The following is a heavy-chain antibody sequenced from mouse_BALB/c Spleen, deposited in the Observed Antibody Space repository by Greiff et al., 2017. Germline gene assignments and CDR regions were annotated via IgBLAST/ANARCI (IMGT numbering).Heavy chain of an antibody. CDR3: ARPYYNGSSYSCAMDY. CDR2: IDPANGNT. V-gene: IGHV14-3*02. J-gene: IGHJ4*01. Sequence: VQLQQSGAELVKPGASVKLSCTASGFNIKDTYMHWVKQRPEQGLEWIGRIDPANGNTKYDPKFQGKATITADTSSNTAYLQLSSLTSEDTAVYYCARPYYNGSSYSCAMDYWGQGTSVTVSS. CDR1: GFNIKDTY. D-gene: IGHD1-1*01.